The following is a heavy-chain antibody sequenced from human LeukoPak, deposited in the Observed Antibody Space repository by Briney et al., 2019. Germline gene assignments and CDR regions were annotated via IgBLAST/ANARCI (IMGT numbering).Heavy chain of an antibody. CDR2: IHNDGST. CDR1: GLTVSSSY. V-gene: IGHV3-53*01. J-gene: IGHJ3*02. Sequence: GGSLRLSCAASGLTVSSSYMSWVRQAPGKGLEWVSIIHNDGSTYYADSMKGRFTISRDNSKNTLYLQVNSLRAEDTAMYYCARNILFAFDIWGQGTMVTVSS. D-gene: IGHD2/OR15-2a*01. CDR3: ARNILFAFDI.